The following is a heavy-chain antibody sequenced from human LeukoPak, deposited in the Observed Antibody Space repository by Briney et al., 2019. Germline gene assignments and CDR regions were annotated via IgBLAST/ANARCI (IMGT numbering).Heavy chain of an antibody. CDR2: INPNSGGT. CDR1: GYTFTDYY. Sequence: ASVKVSCKTFGYTFTDYYIHWVRQAPGQGPEWMGWINPNSGGTNYAQNLQGRVTMTRDTSISTAYMELSRLRSDDTAVYYCARAGTTVTTNYYYYMDVWGKGTTVTVSS. D-gene: IGHD4-17*01. V-gene: IGHV1-2*02. CDR3: ARAGTTVTTNYYYYMDV. J-gene: IGHJ6*03.